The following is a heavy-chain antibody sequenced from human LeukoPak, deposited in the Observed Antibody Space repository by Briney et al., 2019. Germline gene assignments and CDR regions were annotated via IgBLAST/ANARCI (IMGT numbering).Heavy chain of an antibody. Sequence: ASVKVSCKASGYIFTRYYMHWVRQAPGQGLEWMGWINPNSGDTNYAQKFQGRVTMTRDTSISTAYMELSRLRSDDTAVYCCARVRYRLAETYIDYWGQGTLVTVSS. D-gene: IGHD3-9*01. CDR1: GYIFTRYY. V-gene: IGHV1-2*02. CDR2: INPNSGDT. J-gene: IGHJ4*02. CDR3: ARVRYRLAETYIDY.